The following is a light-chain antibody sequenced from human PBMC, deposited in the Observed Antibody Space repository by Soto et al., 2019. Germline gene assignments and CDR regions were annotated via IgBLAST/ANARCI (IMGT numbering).Light chain of an antibody. CDR1: SSDVGGYNY. V-gene: IGLV2-14*01. CDR3: SSYTSSPSLV. J-gene: IGLJ2*01. CDR2: DVT. Sequence: QSALTQPASVSGSPGQSITISCTGTSSDVGGYNYVSWYQQHPGKAPKLIIYDVTNRPSGVSNRFSGSKSGNPASLTISGLQAEDEADYYCSSYTSSPSLVFGGGTKVTVL.